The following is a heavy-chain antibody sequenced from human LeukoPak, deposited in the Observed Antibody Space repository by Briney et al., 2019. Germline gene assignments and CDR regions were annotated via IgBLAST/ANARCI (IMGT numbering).Heavy chain of an antibody. V-gene: IGHV4-61*02. CDR1: GGSLRSGNYY. Sequence: PSQTLSLTCTVSGGSLRSGNYYWSWLRQPAGKGLEWLGRIYTSGSTNYNPSLKSRITISVDTSKNQFSLILSSVTAADTAVYYCATTRDYYGMDVWGQGTTVTVSS. CDR2: IYTSGST. D-gene: IGHD2-21*01. J-gene: IGHJ6*02. CDR3: ATTRDYYGMDV.